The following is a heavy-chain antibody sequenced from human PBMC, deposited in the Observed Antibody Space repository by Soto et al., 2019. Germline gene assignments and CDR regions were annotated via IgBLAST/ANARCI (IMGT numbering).Heavy chain of an antibody. CDR2: VHHSWGS. CDR3: ARQGFGPLHGLVDV. J-gene: IGHJ6*02. D-gene: IGHD3-10*01. V-gene: IGHV4-59*08. CDR1: GGSISSYY. Sequence: QVQLQESGPGLVKPSETLSLSCTVSGGSISSYYWSWFRQSPGKRMEWIGYVHHSWGSSYNPSLQSRVAISLDTSKSQFSLKVTSVTATDTAGYYGARQGFGPLHGLVDVWGQGTTVTVSS.